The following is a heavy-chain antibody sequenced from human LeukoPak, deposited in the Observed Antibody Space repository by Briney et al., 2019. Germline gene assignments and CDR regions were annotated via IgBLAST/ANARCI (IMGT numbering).Heavy chain of an antibody. V-gene: IGHV4-34*01. D-gene: IGHD6-6*01. CDR3: ALFEYSSSWGAFDI. J-gene: IGHJ3*02. CDR2: INHSGST. Sequence: SETLSLTCAVYGGSFSGYYWSWIRQPPGKGLEWIGEINHSGSTNYNPSLKSRVTISVDTSKNQFSLKLSSVTAADTAVYYCALFEYSSSWGAFDIWGQGTMVTVSS. CDR1: GGSFSGYY.